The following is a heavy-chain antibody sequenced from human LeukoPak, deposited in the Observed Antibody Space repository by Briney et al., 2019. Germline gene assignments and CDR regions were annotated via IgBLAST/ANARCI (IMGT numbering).Heavy chain of an antibody. D-gene: IGHD5-12*01. Sequence: ASVKVSCKASGYTFTGYYIHWVRHAPGQGHEWMGWINPNSGGTNYAQKFQGRIAMTRDTSISTGYMELSRLRSDDTAVYYCARDNIGAFDIWGQGTMVTVSS. CDR2: INPNSGGT. V-gene: IGHV1-2*02. CDR1: GYTFTGYY. CDR3: ARDNIGAFDI. J-gene: IGHJ3*02.